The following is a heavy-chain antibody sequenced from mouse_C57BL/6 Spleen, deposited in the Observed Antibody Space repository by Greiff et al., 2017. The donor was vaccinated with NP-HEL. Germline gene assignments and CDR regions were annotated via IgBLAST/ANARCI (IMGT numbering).Heavy chain of an antibody. D-gene: IGHD1-1*01. CDR2: INPNNGGT. V-gene: IGHV1-18*01. CDR1: GYTFTDYN. J-gene: IGHJ2*01. Sequence: EVQLQQSGPELVKPGASVKIPCKASGYTFTDYNMDWVKQSHGKSLEWIGDINPNNGGTIYNQKFKGKATLTVDKSSSTAYMELRSLTSEDTAVYYCARSYGSSSGFDYWGQGTTLTVSS. CDR3: ARSYGSSSGFDY.